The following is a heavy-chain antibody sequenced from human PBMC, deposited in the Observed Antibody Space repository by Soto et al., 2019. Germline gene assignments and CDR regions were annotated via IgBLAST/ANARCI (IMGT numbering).Heavy chain of an antibody. D-gene: IGHD5-18*01. V-gene: IGHV1-69*13. CDR3: ASGYSYGGNYYYYFDY. Sequence: SVKVSCKASGYTFSSYAISWVRQAPGQGLEWMGGIIPIFGTANYAQKFQGRVTITADESTSTAYMELSSLRSEDTAVYYCASGYSYGGNYYYYFDYWGQGTLVTVSS. CDR2: IIPIFGTA. CDR1: GYTFSSYA. J-gene: IGHJ4*02.